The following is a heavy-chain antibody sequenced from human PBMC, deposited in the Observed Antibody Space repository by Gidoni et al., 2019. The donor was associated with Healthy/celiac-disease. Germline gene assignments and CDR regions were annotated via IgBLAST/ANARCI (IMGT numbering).Heavy chain of an antibody. CDR2: IYSGGST. D-gene: IGHD2-15*01. Sequence: EVQLVESGGGLIQPGGSLRLSCAASGFTVSSNYMSWVRQAPGKGLEWVSVIYSGGSTYYADSVKGRFTISRDNSKNTLYLQMNSLRAEDTAVYYCARDGGGYCSGGSCYDYYGMDVWGQGTTVTVSS. CDR3: ARDGGGYCSGGSCYDYYGMDV. CDR1: GFTVSSNY. J-gene: IGHJ6*02. V-gene: IGHV3-53*01.